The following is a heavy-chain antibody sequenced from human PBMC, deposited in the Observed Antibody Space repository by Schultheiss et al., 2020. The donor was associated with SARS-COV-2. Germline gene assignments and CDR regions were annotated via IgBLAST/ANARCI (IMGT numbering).Heavy chain of an antibody. V-gene: IGHV4-34*01. J-gene: IGHJ5*02. D-gene: IGHD3-22*01. CDR2: IYYSGST. CDR3: ARMAFDSSGYYPNWFDP. CDR1: GGSFSDYY. Sequence: SQTLSLTCAVYGGSFSDYYWNWIRQAPGKGLEWIGSIYYSGSTYYNPSLKSRVTISVDTSKNQFSLKLSSVTAADTAVYYCARMAFDSSGYYPNWFDPWGQGTLVTVSS.